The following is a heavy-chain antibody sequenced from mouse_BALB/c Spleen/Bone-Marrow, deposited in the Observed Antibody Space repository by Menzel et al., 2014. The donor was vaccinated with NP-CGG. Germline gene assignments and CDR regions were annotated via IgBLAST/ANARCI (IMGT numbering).Heavy chain of an antibody. D-gene: IGHD2-2*01. V-gene: IGHV1S137*01. CDR3: ARSGGYDYFDY. Sequence: VHLVESGAELVRPGVSVKISCKGSGYTFTDYAMHWVKQSHAKSLEWIGVISTYYGDASYNQKFKGKATMTVGKSSSTAYMELARLTSEDSAIYYCARSGGYDYFDYWGQGTTLTVSS. CDR1: GYTFTDYA. CDR2: ISTYYGDA. J-gene: IGHJ2*01.